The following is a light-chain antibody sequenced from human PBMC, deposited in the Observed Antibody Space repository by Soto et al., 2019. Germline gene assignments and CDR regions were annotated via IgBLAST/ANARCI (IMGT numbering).Light chain of an antibody. Sequence: EVVMTQSPATLSVLPGERVTLSCRASQSVSTSLAWYQQKPGQAPRLLIYSASTRTTGIPARFSGSGSGTDFTLTISSLESEDFAVYYCQQYINGYTFCQGTKLEIK. CDR2: SAS. J-gene: IGKJ2*01. CDR1: QSVSTS. V-gene: IGKV3-15*01. CDR3: QQYINGYT.